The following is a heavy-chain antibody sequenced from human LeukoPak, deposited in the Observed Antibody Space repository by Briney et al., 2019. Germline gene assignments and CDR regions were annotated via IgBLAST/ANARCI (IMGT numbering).Heavy chain of an antibody. Sequence: GGSLRLSCAASGFTFSSYAMSWVRKAPGEGLEWVSAISGSGGSTYYADSVKGRFTISRDNSKNTLYLQMNSLRAEDTAVYYCAKDSSSGGWFDPWGQGTLVTVSS. CDR3: AKDSSSGGWFDP. CDR1: GFTFSSYA. D-gene: IGHD6-13*01. J-gene: IGHJ5*02. CDR2: ISGSGGST. V-gene: IGHV3-23*01.